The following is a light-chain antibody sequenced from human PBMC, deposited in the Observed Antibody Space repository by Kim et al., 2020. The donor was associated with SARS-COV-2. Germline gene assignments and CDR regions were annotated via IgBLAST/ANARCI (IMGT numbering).Light chain of an antibody. CDR1: SSNIGINY. J-gene: IGLJ3*02. CDR2: SNS. Sequence: QLVLTQPPSASGTPGQRVTISCSGSSSNIGINYVYWYQQLPGTAPKLLIYSNSQRPSGVPDRFSGSKSGTSASLAISGLRSEDEADYYCATWDDSLSGWVFGGGTQLTVL. V-gene: IGLV1-47*02. CDR3: ATWDDSLSGWV.